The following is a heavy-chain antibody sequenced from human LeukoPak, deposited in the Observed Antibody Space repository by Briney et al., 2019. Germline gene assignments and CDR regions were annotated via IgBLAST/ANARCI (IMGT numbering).Heavy chain of an antibody. CDR3: AKDRGYSGYDFDY. V-gene: IGHV3-9*01. J-gene: IGHJ4*02. D-gene: IGHD5-12*01. CDR1: GFPFDDYA. Sequence: GGSLRLSCAASGFPFDDYAMHWVRQAPGKGLEWVSGISWNSGSIGYADSVKGRFTISRDNAKNSLYLQMNSLRAGDTALYYCAKDRGYSGYDFDYWGQGTLVTVSS. CDR2: ISWNSGSI.